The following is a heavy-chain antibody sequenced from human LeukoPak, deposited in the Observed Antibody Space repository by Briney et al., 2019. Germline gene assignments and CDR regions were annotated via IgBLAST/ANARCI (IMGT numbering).Heavy chain of an antibody. J-gene: IGHJ4*02. V-gene: IGHV4-39*07. CDR1: GGSISSSSYY. CDR3: ARSRRVRGYYFGY. CDR2: IYYSGST. Sequence: PSETLSLTCTVPGGSISSSSYYWGWIRQPPGKGLEWIGSIYYSGSTYYNPSLKSRVTISVDTSKNQFSLKLSSVTAADTAVYYCARSRRVRGYYFGYWGQGTLVTVSS. D-gene: IGHD2-21*01.